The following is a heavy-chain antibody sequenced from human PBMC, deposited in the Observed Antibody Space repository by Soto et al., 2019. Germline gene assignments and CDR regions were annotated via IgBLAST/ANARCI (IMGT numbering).Heavy chain of an antibody. CDR3: ATHAWDH. J-gene: IGHJ4*02. CDR2: INGGRS. D-gene: IGHD2-2*01. Sequence: EVQLLESGGGLVQPGGSLRLSCEASGITFSRYDMSWVRQAPGKGLEWVSAINGGRSFYGDSVEGRFTVSRDNSKNTLYLQMNSLRVEDTAIYYCATHAWDHWGQGTLVTVSS. V-gene: IGHV3-23*01. CDR1: GITFSRYD.